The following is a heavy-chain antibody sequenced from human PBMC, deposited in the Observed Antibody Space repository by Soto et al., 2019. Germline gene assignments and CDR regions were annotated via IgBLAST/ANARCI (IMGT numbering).Heavy chain of an antibody. J-gene: IGHJ4*02. D-gene: IGHD6-19*01. CDR1: GYTFTTYD. CDR2: MDPKSGHT. V-gene: IGHV1-8*01. CDR3: ARGRGWRDN. Sequence: ASVKVSCKASGYTFTTYDISWVRQATGQGLEWMGWMDPKSGHTDYAAKFQDRVTMTRNTSISTAYMELSSLRSDDTAVYYCARGRGWRDNWGQGTLVTVSS.